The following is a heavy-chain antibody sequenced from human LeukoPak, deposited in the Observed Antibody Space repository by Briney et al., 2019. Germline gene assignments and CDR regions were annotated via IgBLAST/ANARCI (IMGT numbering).Heavy chain of an antibody. D-gene: IGHD3-3*01. J-gene: IGHJ4*02. CDR3: AKDKGDFWSGHHY. Sequence: PGGSLRLSCAASGFMFDDYGMSWVRQAPGKGLEWVSGINWNGGRTGYADSVKGRFTISRDNAKNSLYLQMSSLRAEDTAVYYCAKDKGDFWSGHHYWGQGTLVTVSS. CDR1: GFMFDDYG. CDR2: INWNGGRT. V-gene: IGHV3-20*04.